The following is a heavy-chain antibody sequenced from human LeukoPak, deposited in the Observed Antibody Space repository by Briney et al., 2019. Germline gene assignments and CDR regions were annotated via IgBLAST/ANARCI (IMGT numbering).Heavy chain of an antibody. CDR2: FDPEDGET. CDR1: GYTLTELS. D-gene: IGHD2-15*01. Sequence: GASVKVSCKVSGYTLTELSMHWVRQAPGKGLEWMGGFDPEDGETIYAQKFQGRVTITRDTSASTAYMELSSLRSEDTAIYYCARDICNGGSCYYYGMDVWGQGTTVTVSS. J-gene: IGHJ6*02. CDR3: ARDICNGGSCYYYGMDV. V-gene: IGHV1-24*01.